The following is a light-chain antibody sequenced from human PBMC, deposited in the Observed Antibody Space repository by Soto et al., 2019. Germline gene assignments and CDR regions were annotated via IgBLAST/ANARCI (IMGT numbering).Light chain of an antibody. J-gene: IGKJ5*01. Sequence: EIVMTQSPATLSVSPGERATLSCRASQSVSSNLAWYQQKPGQAPRLLIYGASSRATGIPVRFSGSGSGTEFTLTISSLQSEDFAVYYCQQYNNWPLTFGQGTRRE. CDR1: QSVSSN. CDR2: GAS. CDR3: QQYNNWPLT. V-gene: IGKV3-15*01.